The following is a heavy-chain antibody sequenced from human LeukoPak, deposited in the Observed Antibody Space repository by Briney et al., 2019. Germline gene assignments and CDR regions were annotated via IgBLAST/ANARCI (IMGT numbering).Heavy chain of an antibody. CDR1: GGSISSANCY. V-gene: IGHV4-61*02. CDR2: IYTSGTT. Sequence: SETLSLTCAVSGGSISSANCYWRWIRRPAGKGLEWIGRIYTSGTTNYNPSLKSRVTISIDTSTNHFSLKLSSVTAADTALYNCAREDPYYNSYKDGGGKGTTVTVSS. J-gene: IGHJ6*03. CDR3: AREDPYYNSYKDG.